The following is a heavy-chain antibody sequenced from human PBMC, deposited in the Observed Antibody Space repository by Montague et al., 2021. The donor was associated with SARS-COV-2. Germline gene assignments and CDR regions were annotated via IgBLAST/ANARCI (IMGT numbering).Heavy chain of an antibody. CDR2: VYPGDSDT. CDR1: GYTFSNYW. Sequence: QSGAEVKKPGESLKISCKGSGYTFSNYWIAWVRQKPGKGLEWMGXVYPGDSDTSYSPSFQGQVTISVDKSISTAYLQWSSLKASDTAMYYCARQEGSGSLSHWGQGTQVTVSS. CDR3: ARQEGSGSLSH. J-gene: IGHJ4*02. V-gene: IGHV5-51*01. D-gene: IGHD1-26*01.